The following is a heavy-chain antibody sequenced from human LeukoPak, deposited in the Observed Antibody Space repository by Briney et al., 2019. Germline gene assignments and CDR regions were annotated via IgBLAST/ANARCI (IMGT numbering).Heavy chain of an antibody. V-gene: IGHV5-51*01. J-gene: IGHJ6*02. D-gene: IGHD5-18*01. CDR2: IYPGDSDI. CDR1: GYSFTSYW. CDR3: ARRGGDTAMGHYYGMDV. Sequence: GESLKISCKGSGYSFTSYWIGWVRQMPGKGLEWMGIIYPGDSDIRYSPSFQGQVTISADKSISTAYLQWSSLKASDTAMYYCARRGGDTAMGHYYGMDVWGQGTTVTVSS.